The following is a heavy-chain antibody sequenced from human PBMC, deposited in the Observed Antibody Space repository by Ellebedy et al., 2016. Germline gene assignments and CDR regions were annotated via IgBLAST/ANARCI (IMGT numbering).Heavy chain of an antibody. Sequence: ASVKVSCKASGYTFTTYPMHWVRQAPGHGLEWMGWISAYNGNRNYAQKFQGRVTMTRDTSTSTAYMELRSLRSDDTAVYYCARDFHCSSTSCYERPSLYYFDYWGQGTLVTVSS. V-gene: IGHV1-18*01. J-gene: IGHJ4*02. D-gene: IGHD2-2*01. CDR3: ARDFHCSSTSCYERPSLYYFDY. CDR1: GYTFTTYP. CDR2: ISAYNGNR.